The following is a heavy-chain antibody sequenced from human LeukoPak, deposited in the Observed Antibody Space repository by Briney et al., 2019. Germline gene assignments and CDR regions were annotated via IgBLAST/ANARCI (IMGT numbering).Heavy chain of an antibody. J-gene: IGHJ5*02. CDR2: INPNSGGT. Sequence: ASVMVSCKASGYTFTGNFMHWVRQAPGQGLEWMGWINPNSGGTAYAQKFQGRVTMTTDTSTSTAYMELRSLRSDDTAVYYCARTSHESVLYWSDPWGQGTLVNVSS. V-gene: IGHV1-2*02. CDR3: ARTSHESVLYWSDP. CDR1: GYTFTGNF. D-gene: IGHD3-16*01.